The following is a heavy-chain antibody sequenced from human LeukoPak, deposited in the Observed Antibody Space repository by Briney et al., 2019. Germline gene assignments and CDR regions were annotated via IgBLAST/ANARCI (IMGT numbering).Heavy chain of an antibody. CDR1: GGSINTYY. Sequence: SETLSLTCTVSGGSINTYYWHWIRQPPGKGLEWIGYISYSGSTNYNPSLKSRVTTSVDKSKNQFSLKLSSVTAADTAVYYCARSGGYSGYDVDYWGQGTLVTVSS. CDR2: ISYSGST. D-gene: IGHD5-12*01. CDR3: ARSGGYSGYDVDY. J-gene: IGHJ4*02. V-gene: IGHV4-59*01.